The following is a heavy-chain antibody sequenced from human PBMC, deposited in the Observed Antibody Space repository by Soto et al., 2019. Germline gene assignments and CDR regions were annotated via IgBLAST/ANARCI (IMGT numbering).Heavy chain of an antibody. CDR3: SKSRRYGGPFDY. V-gene: IGHV3-23*01. CDR1: GFTFSSYA. D-gene: IGHD4-17*01. Sequence: GGSLSLSCAASGFTFSSYAMSWARQAPGKGLEWVSAISGSGGSTYYADSVKGRFTISRDNSKNTLYLQMNSLRAEDTAVYYFSKSRRYGGPFDYWGQGTLVTVSS. J-gene: IGHJ4*02. CDR2: ISGSGGST.